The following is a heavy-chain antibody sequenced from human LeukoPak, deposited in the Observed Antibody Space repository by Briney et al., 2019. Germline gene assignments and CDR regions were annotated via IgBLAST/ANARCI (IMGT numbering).Heavy chain of an antibody. D-gene: IGHD3-22*01. V-gene: IGHV4-30-4*08. CDR3: ARVRSSGYYPTRKYYFDY. J-gene: IGHJ4*02. CDR2: IYYSGST. CDR1: GGSISSGDYY. Sequence: SQTLSLTCTVSGGSISSGDYYWSWIRQPPGKGLEWLGYIYYSGSTYYNPSLKSRVTISVDTSKNQFSLKLSSVTAADTAVYYCARVRSSGYYPTRKYYFDYWGQGTLVTVSS.